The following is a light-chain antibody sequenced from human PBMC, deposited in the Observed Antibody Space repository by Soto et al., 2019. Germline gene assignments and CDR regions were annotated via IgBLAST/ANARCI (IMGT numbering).Light chain of an antibody. Sequence: DLVMKQSQLSLPVTPGEPASISCRSSQSLLHSNGYNYLDWYLQKPGQSPQLLIYLGSNRASGVPDRFSGSGSGTDFTLKISRVEAEDVGVYYCMQALQTPRTFGQGTKVEIK. J-gene: IGKJ1*01. CDR3: MQALQTPRT. CDR1: QSLLHSNGYNY. V-gene: IGKV2-28*01. CDR2: LGS.